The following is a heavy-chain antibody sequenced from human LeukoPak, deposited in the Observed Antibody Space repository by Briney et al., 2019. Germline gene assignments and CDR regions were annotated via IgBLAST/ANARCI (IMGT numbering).Heavy chain of an antibody. CDR3: ARATSGGSSGYPTPFDY. J-gene: IGHJ4*02. D-gene: IGHD3-22*01. V-gene: IGHV3-21*01. CDR1: GYTFNIHG. Sequence: GGSLRLSCAASGYTFNIHGMNWVRQAPGKGPEWVSGIGPSGDKTYYADSVKGRFTISRDNAKNSLYLQMNSLRAEDTAVYYCARATSGGSSGYPTPFDYWGQGTLVTVSS. CDR2: IGPSGDKT.